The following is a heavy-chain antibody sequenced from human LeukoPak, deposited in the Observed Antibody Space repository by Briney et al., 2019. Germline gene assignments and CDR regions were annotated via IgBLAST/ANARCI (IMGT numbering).Heavy chain of an antibody. CDR1: GGSISSGGYY. Sequence: SETLSLTCTVSGGSISSGGYYRSWIRQHPGKGLEWIGYIYYSGSTYYNPSLKSRVTISVDTSKNQFSLKLSSVTAADTAVYYCARDRIDSSGWSDAFDIWGQGTMVTVSS. D-gene: IGHD6-19*01. V-gene: IGHV4-31*03. CDR3: ARDRIDSSGWSDAFDI. J-gene: IGHJ3*02. CDR2: IYYSGST.